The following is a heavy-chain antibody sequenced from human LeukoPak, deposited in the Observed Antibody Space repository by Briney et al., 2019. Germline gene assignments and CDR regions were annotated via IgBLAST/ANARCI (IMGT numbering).Heavy chain of an antibody. CDR1: GFTFSSYA. V-gene: IGHV3-23*01. CDR2: ISGSGGST. D-gene: IGHD2/OR15-2a*01. CDR3: AKVSRPNSFLPDS. Sequence: PGGSLRLSCAASGFTFSSYAMSWVRQAPGKGLEWVSAISGSGGSTYYADSVKGRFTISRDNSKNTLYLQMNSLRAEDTAIYHCAKVSRPNSFLPDSWGQGSLVTVSS. J-gene: IGHJ4*02.